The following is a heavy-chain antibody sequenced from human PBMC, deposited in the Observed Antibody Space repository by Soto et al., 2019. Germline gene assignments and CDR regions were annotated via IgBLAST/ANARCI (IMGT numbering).Heavy chain of an antibody. CDR2: INHSGST. J-gene: IGHJ4*02. CDR1: GGSFSGYY. Sequence: TSETLSLTCAVYGGSFSGYYWSWIRQPPGKGLEWIGEINHSGSTNYSPSLKSRVTISVDTSKNTLYLQMNSLRVEDTAIYYCARGGAVSSGWYDGHWGLGTLVTVSS. V-gene: IGHV4-34*01. CDR3: ARGGAVSSGWYDGH. D-gene: IGHD6-19*01.